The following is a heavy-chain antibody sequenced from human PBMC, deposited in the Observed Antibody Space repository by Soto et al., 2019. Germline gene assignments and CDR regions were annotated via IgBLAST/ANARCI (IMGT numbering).Heavy chain of an antibody. J-gene: IGHJ4*02. Sequence: QVQLVQSGAEVKKPGSSVKVSCKASGGTFSSYAISWVRQAPGQGLEWMGGIIPIFGTANYAQKFQGRVTXXAXEXXSTAYMELSSLRSEDTAVYYCARDRRAVVAATLDYWGQGTLVTVSS. CDR3: ARDRRAVVAATLDY. CDR1: GGTFSSYA. D-gene: IGHD2-15*01. V-gene: IGHV1-69*12. CDR2: IIPIFGTA.